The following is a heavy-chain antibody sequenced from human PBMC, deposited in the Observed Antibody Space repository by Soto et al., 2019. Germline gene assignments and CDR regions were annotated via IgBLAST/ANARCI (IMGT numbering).Heavy chain of an antibody. CDR1: GGSISSSNW. Sequence: SETLSLTCAVSGGSISSSNWWSWVRQPPGKGLEWIGEIYHSGSTNYNPSLKSRVTISVDKSKNQFSLKLSSVTAADTAVYYCASSQQLDYYYGMDVWGQGTTVNVSS. CDR3: ASSQQLDYYYGMDV. J-gene: IGHJ6*02. CDR2: IYHSGST. D-gene: IGHD6-13*01. V-gene: IGHV4-4*02.